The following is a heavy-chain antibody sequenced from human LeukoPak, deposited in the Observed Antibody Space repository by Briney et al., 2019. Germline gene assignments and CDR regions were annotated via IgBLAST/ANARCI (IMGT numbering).Heavy chain of an antibody. J-gene: IGHJ4*02. CDR2: IYYSGST. V-gene: IGHV4-59*12. D-gene: IGHD6-13*01. CDR3: ARGRDGRSSSWALDFDY. Sequence: PSETLSLTCTVSGGSISSYYWSWIRQPPGKGLEWIGYIYYSGSTNYNPSLKSRVTISVDTSKNQFSLKLSSVTAADTAVYYCARGRDGRSSSWALDFDYWGQGTLVTVSS. CDR1: GGSISSYY.